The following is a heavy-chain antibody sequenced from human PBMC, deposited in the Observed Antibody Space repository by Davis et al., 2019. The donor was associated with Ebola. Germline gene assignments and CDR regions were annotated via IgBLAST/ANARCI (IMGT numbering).Heavy chain of an antibody. CDR3: TRHRPGDVTMLRD. CDR1: GFTFSGSA. D-gene: IGHD3-10*02. CDR2: IRSKANSYAT. Sequence: PGGSLRLSCAASGFTFSGSAMHWVRQASGKGLEWVGRIRSKANSYATAYAASVKGRFTISRDDSKNTAYLQMNSLKTEDTAVYYCTRHRPGDVTMLRDWGQGTLVTVSS. V-gene: IGHV3-73*01. J-gene: IGHJ4*02.